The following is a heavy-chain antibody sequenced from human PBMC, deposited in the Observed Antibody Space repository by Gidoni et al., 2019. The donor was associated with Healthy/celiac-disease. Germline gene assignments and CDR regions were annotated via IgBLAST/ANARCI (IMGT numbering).Heavy chain of an antibody. V-gene: IGHV1-2*02. CDR3: ARAYCGGDCYGIDYFDY. D-gene: IGHD2-21*01. CDR1: GYTFTGYY. Sequence: QVQLVQSGAEVKKPGASVKVSCMASGYTFTGYYMHWVRQAPGQGLEWMGWINPNSGGTNYAQKFQGRVTMTRDTSISTAYMELSRLRSDDTAVYYCARAYCGGDCYGIDYFDYWGQGTLVTVSS. J-gene: IGHJ4*02. CDR2: INPNSGGT.